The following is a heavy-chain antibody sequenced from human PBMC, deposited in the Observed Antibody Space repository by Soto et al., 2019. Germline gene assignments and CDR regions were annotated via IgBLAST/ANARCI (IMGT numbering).Heavy chain of an antibody. CDR1: GFTFSSYS. J-gene: IGHJ6*02. CDR2: ISSSSSYI. Sequence: GGSLRLSCAASGFTFSSYSMNWVRQAPGKGLEWVSSISSSSSYIYYADSVKGRFTISRDNAKNSLYLQMNSLRAEDTAVYYCARDLTSGSSDYYGMDVWGQGTTVTVPS. V-gene: IGHV3-21*01. D-gene: IGHD6-6*01. CDR3: ARDLTSGSSDYYGMDV.